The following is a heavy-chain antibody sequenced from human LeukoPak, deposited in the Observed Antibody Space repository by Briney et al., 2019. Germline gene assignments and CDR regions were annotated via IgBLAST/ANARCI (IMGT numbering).Heavy chain of an antibody. CDR3: ARDRGGSGWFYNINP. V-gene: IGHV3-21*01. J-gene: IGHJ5*02. CDR2: ISSSSSYI. Sequence: AGGSLRLSCAASGFTFSSYSMNWVRQAPGKGLEWVSSISSSSSYIYYIDSVKGRFTISRDNAKNSLYLQMNSLRGEDTAVYYCARDRGGSGWFYNINPWGQGTLVTVSS. D-gene: IGHD6-19*01. CDR1: GFTFSSYS.